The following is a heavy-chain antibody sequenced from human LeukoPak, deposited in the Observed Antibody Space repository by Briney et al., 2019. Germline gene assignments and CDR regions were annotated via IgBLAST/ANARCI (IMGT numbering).Heavy chain of an antibody. CDR2: ISSSSSYI. J-gene: IGHJ6*02. Sequence: GGSLRLSCAASGFTFSSYSMNWVRQAPGKGLEWVSSISSSSSYIYYADSVKGRFTISRDNAKNSLYLQMNSLRAEDTAVYYCAAGNIVGANDYYYGMDVWGQGTTVTVSS. CDR3: AAGNIVGANDYYYGMDV. V-gene: IGHV3-21*01. D-gene: IGHD1-26*01. CDR1: GFTFSSYS.